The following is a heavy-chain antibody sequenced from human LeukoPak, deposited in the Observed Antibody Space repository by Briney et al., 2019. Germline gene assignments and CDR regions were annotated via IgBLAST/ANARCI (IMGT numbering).Heavy chain of an antibody. CDR1: GGSISSYY. CDR3: ARAVELGLYYFDY. V-gene: IGHV4-59*01. J-gene: IGHJ4*02. CDR2: IYYSGST. Sequence: SETLSLTCTVSGGSISSYYWSWIRQPPGKGLEWIGYIYYSGSTNYNPSLKSRVTISVDTCKNQFSLKLSSVTAADTAVYYCARAVELGLYYFDYWGQGTLVTVSS. D-gene: IGHD7-27*01.